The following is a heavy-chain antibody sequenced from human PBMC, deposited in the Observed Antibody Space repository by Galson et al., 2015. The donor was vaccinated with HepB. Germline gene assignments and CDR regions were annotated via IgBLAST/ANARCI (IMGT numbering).Heavy chain of an antibody. CDR3: VREYCSGGDCYQLYAN. J-gene: IGHJ1*01. CDR1: GFTFGDFA. Sequence: SLRLSCAVSGFTFGDFAVTWVRQAPGKGLEWVGLIRSKAYGGTTEYAASVRGRFTISRDDSKSIAYLQMNSLKTEDTAVYYCVREYCSGGDCYQLYANWGQGTLVTVSS. V-gene: IGHV3-49*04. CDR2: IRSKAYGGTT. D-gene: IGHD2-15*01.